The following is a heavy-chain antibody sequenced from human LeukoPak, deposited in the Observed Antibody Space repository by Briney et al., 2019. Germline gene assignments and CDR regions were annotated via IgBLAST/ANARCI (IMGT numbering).Heavy chain of an antibody. J-gene: IGHJ3*02. CDR3: ARGRYPVLRFLEWLGAFDI. V-gene: IGHV4-34*01. CDR1: GGSSSGYY. CDR2: INHSGST. Sequence: SETLSLTCAVYGGSSSGYYWSWIRQPPGKGLEWIGEINHSGSTNYNPSLKSRVTISVDTSKNQFSLKLSSVTAADTAVYYCARGRYPVLRFLEWLGAFDIWGQGTMVTVSS. D-gene: IGHD3-3*01.